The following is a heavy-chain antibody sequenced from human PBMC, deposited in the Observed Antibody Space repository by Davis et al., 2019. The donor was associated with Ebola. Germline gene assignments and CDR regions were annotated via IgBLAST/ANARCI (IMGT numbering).Heavy chain of an antibody. V-gene: IGHV3-66*01. CDR1: GFTVSSNH. J-gene: IGHJ4*02. CDR3: AKVQVVGRAFFDH. D-gene: IGHD1-26*01. CDR2: SGSGAST. Sequence: GESLKISCAASGFTVSSNHMSWVRQAPGKGLEWVSAISGSGASTYYADSVKGRFTVSRDNSKNTLYLQMSSLRVEDTAVYYCAKVQVVGRAFFDHWGQGTLVSVSS.